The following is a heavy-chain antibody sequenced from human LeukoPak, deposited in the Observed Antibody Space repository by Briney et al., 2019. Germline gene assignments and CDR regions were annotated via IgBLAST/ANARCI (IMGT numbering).Heavy chain of an antibody. V-gene: IGHV4-59*01. D-gene: IGHD6-13*01. CDR2: IYDSRNT. Sequence: SETLSLTCTVSGGSISSYYWSWIRQPPGKGLEWIGYIYDSRNTDYNPSLKSRVTISIDTSKNQFSLRLTSVTAADTAAYYCASLRESSSWYYFDYWGQGTLVTVSS. J-gene: IGHJ4*02. CDR1: GGSISSYY. CDR3: ASLRESSSWYYFDY.